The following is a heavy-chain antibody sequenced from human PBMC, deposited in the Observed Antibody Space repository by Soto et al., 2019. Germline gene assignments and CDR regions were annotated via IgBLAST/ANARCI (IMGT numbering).Heavy chain of an antibody. D-gene: IGHD6-6*01. CDR1: GFTLSSYW. Sequence: PGGSLRLSCEASGFTLSSYWMSWIRQAPGKGLEWVANTRQDGGQSYLVDSVQGRFTISRDNAKNSVYLQMNSLRAEDTAVYYCARDSPYSSSSFDAFDIWGQGTMVTVSS. V-gene: IGHV3-7*01. J-gene: IGHJ3*02. CDR3: ARDSPYSSSSFDAFDI. CDR2: TRQDGGQS.